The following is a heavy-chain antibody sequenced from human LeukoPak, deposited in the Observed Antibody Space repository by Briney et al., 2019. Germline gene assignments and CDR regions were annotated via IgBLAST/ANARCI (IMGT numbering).Heavy chain of an antibody. CDR1: GYTFTNYY. CDR2: INPSSGGT. CDR3: AREVWGPEY. D-gene: IGHD1-14*01. V-gene: IGHV1-46*01. Sequence: ASVKVSCKASGYTFTNYYLHWVRQAPGHGLEWMGIINPSSGGTSFTQKFQGRVTMTRDTSTSTVYMDLSSLRAEDAAVYYCAREVWGPEYWGQGTLVTVSS. J-gene: IGHJ4*02.